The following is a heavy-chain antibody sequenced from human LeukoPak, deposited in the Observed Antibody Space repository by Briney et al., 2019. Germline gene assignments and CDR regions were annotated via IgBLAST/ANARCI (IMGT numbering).Heavy chain of an antibody. D-gene: IGHD6-13*01. CDR2: IYYSGST. CDR3: ARGGASSRYFDF. V-gene: IGHV4-59*02. CDR1: GDAVNSYY. Sequence: SETLSLTCTVSGDAVNSYYWSWIRQPPGKGLEWIGYIYYSGSTNYNPSLKGRVTISVDTSKNQFSLKLSSVTSADTAVYYCARGGASSRYFDFWGQGTLVTVSS. J-gene: IGHJ4*02.